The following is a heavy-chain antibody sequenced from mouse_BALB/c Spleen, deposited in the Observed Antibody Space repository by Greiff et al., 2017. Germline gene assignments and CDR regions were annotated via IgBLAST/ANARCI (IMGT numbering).Heavy chain of an antibody. CDR2: INPSTGYT. J-gene: IGHJ3*01. V-gene: IGHV1-7*01. Sequence: VQLQQSGAELAKPGASVKMSCKASGYTFTSYWMHWVKQRPGQGLEWIGYINPSTGYTEYNQKFKDKATLTADKSSSTAYMQLSSLTSEDSAVYYCARAGLRRETWFAYWGQGTLVTVSA. CDR3: ARAGLRRETWFAY. CDR1: GYTFTSYW. D-gene: IGHD2-4*01.